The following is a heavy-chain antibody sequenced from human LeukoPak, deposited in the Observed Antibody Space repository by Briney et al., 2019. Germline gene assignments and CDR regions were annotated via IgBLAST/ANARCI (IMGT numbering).Heavy chain of an antibody. CDR3: AKDIAQGYTFGSIEQDY. Sequence: GGSLRLSCAVSGLTFSRYAMSWVRQAPGKGLEWVSAISESGSGTYYADSVKGRFTISRDNSKDTLSLQMNSLRAEDTAVYYCAKDIAQGYTFGSIEQDYWGQGTLVTVSS. CDR1: GLTFSRYA. J-gene: IGHJ4*02. CDR2: ISESGSGT. V-gene: IGHV3-23*01. D-gene: IGHD5-18*01.